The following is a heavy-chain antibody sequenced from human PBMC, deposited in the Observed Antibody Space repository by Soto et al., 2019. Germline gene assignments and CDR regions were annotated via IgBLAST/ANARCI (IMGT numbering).Heavy chain of an antibody. CDR1: GFTFSSYA. CDR2: ISGSGGST. Sequence: GESLKISCAASGFTFSSYAMSWVRQAPGKGLEWVSAISGSGGSTYYADSVKGRFTISRDNSKNTLYLQMNSLRAEDTAVYYCASSQQQLVWGYFDYWGQGTLVTVSS. J-gene: IGHJ4*02. V-gene: IGHV3-23*01. D-gene: IGHD6-13*01. CDR3: ASSQQQLVWGYFDY.